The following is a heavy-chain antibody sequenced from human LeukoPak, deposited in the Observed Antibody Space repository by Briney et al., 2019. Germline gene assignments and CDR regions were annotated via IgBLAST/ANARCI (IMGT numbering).Heavy chain of an antibody. D-gene: IGHD5-24*01. Sequence: PGGSLRLSCAASGFTFRNYAMHWVRQTPDKGLEWVAVISYDGVHKNYADSVKGRFTISRDDPKNTLYLQMNSLRTEDTGLYYCARDEFDGYNLGPSIYWGQETLVTVSS. J-gene: IGHJ4*02. CDR2: ISYDGVHK. CDR3: ARDEFDGYNLGPSIY. V-gene: IGHV3-30*04. CDR1: GFTFRNYA.